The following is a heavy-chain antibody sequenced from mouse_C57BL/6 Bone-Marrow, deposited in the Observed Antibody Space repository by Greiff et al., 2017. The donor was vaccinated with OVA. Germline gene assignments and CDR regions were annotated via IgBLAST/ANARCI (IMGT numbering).Heavy chain of an antibody. CDR1: GYSITSGYF. CDR2: ISYDGSN. V-gene: IGHV3-6*01. D-gene: IGHD2-14*01. CDR3: ARPLVGTERGGGFAY. J-gene: IGHJ3*01. Sequence: EVQLVESGPGLVKPSQSLSLSCSVTGYSITSGYFWYLIRQFPGNLLECMGFISYDGSNNYNPSLKNRISITRDTSKNQFFLKLNSVTTEDTATYDCARPLVGTERGGGFAYWGQGTLVTVSA.